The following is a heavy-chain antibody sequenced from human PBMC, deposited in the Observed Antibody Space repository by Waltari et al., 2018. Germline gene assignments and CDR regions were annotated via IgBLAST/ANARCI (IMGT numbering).Heavy chain of an antibody. V-gene: IGHV1-2*06. J-gene: IGHJ4*02. Sequence: QVQLVQSGAEVRKPGASVKVSCETSGYTFSGYYIHWVRQAPGQGPDWMGRIIPNSGGTSYAQKFQGRVTMTRDTSITTAYMELRSLTSDDTAVYYCARGNWGYFFDYWGQGTLVTVSS. CDR2: IIPNSGGT. CDR3: ARGNWGYFFDY. D-gene: IGHD7-27*01. CDR1: GYTFSGYY.